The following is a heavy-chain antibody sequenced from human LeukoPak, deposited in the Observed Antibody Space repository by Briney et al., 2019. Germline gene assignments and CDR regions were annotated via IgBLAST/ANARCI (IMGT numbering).Heavy chain of an antibody. CDR2: ISYDGRNI. D-gene: IGHD2-2*01. V-gene: IGHV3-30*18. CDR3: AKGPLRGTAAAIDY. J-gene: IGHJ4*02. Sequence: PGGSLRLSCAASGFTFNNYGMHWVRQAPGKGLEWVVVISYDGRNIHYPDSVKGRFTISRDISTDTLWLQMDSLRTEGTAVYYCAKGPLRGTAAAIDYWGQGTLVTVSS. CDR1: GFTFNNYG.